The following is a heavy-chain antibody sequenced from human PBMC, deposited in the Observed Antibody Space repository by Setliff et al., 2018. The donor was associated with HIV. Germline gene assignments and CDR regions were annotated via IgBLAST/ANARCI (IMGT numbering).Heavy chain of an antibody. V-gene: IGHV4-34*01. CDR3: ARYSTLTTNFDY. CDR2: IPHNGGT. CDR1: GGSFSGSF. J-gene: IGHJ4*02. D-gene: IGHD4-17*01. Sequence: SETLSLTCAVYGGSFSGSFWGWIRQPPGKGLEWIATIPHNGGTYYNPDPSLTGRVTISLDTSKNQFSLKLAFVTAADTAVYYCARYSTLTTNFDYWGQGTLVTVSS.